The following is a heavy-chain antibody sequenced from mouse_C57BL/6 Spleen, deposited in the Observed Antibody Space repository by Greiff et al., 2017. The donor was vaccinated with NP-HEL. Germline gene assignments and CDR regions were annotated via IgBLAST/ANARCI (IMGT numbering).Heavy chain of an antibody. CDR1: GYTFTSYW. V-gene: IGHV1-64*01. Sequence: QVQLKQPGAELVKPGASVKLSCKASGYTFTSYWMHWVKQRPGQGLEWIGMIHPNSGSTNYNEKFKSKATLTVDKSSSTAYMQLSSLTSEDSAVYYCARSELIFYAMDYWGQGTSVTVSS. J-gene: IGHJ4*01. CDR3: ARSELIFYAMDY. CDR2: IHPNSGST.